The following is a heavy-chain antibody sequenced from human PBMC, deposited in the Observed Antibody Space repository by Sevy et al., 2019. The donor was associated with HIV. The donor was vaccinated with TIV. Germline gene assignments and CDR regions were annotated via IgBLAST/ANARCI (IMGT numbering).Heavy chain of an antibody. Sequence: GGSLRLSCAASGFTFNTHAMNWVRQAPGKGLECVAVISGPGYGTNYADSVKGRFTISRDNSKNTLFLQMNSLRDDDTAVYYCAKALNPALESMLEVNLRSLKGFDVWGQGTMVTVSS. CDR3: AKALNPALESMLEVNLRSLKGFDV. J-gene: IGHJ3*01. CDR2: ISGPGYGT. V-gene: IGHV3-23*01. CDR1: GFTFNTHA. D-gene: IGHD3-22*01.